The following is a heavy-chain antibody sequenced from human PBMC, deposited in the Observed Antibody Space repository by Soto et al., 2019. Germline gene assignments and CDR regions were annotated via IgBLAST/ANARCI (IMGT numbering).Heavy chain of an antibody. CDR1: GVTFSSYG. D-gene: IGHD3-22*01. CDR2: ISYDGRNE. CDR3: AKDTYYHDTSGYYIFEY. J-gene: IGHJ4*02. V-gene: IGHV3-30*18. Sequence: GGSLRLSCAASGVTFSSYGIHWVRQAPGKGLEWVAVISYDGRNEQYADSVKGRFTIARDNSKNTLYLQMDSLRAEDTAVYYCAKDTYYHDTSGYYIFEYWGQGTLVTVSS.